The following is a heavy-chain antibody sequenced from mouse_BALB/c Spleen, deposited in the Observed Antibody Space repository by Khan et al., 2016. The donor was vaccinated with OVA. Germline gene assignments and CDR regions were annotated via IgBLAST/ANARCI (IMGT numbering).Heavy chain of an antibody. D-gene: IGHD1-2*01. J-gene: IGHJ4*01. V-gene: IGHV3-8*02. CDR1: GDSITSGY. Sequence: EVQLQESGPSLVKPSQTLSLTCSVTGDSITSGYWNWIRKFPGNKLEYMGYISYGGNTYYNPSLKSRISITRDTSKNHYSLQLNSVTTEDTATYYCARVSLRPLAMDFWGQGTSVTVSS. CDR3: ARVSLRPLAMDF. CDR2: ISYGGNT.